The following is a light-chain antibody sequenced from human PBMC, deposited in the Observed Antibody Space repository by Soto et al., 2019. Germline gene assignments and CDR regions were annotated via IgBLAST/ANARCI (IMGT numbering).Light chain of an antibody. CDR3: QQYGSSRFT. Sequence: EIVLTQSPGTLSLSPGERATLSCRASQSVSSSYLAWYQQKLGQAPRLLIYGASSRATGIPDRFSGSGSGTDFTLTISRLEPEDFAVYYCQQYGSSRFTFGGGTKVEIK. CDR1: QSVSSSY. V-gene: IGKV3-20*01. J-gene: IGKJ4*01. CDR2: GAS.